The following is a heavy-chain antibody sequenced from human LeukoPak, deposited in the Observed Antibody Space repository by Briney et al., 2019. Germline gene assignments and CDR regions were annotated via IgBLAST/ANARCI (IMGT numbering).Heavy chain of an antibody. J-gene: IGHJ5*02. V-gene: IGHV3-21*01. CDR2: ISSSSSYI. CDR3: ARDPSSGWYLKGWFDP. CDR1: GLTFSSYS. D-gene: IGHD6-19*01. Sequence: GGSLRLACAASGLTFSSYSMNWVRQPPGKGLEWVSSISSSSSYIYYADSVKGRFTISRDNAKNSLYLQMNSLRAEDTAVYYCARDPSSGWYLKGWFDPWGQGTLVTVSS.